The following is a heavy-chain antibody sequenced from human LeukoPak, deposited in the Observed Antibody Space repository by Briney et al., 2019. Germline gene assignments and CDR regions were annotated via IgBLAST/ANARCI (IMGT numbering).Heavy chain of an antibody. V-gene: IGHV3-53*01. J-gene: IGHJ4*02. Sequence: GGSLRLSCAASGFTVSSKYMNWVRQAPGKELEWVSRIHADGSTYHADSVKGRFTISRDNSKNTLYLQMNSLRVEDTAVYYCVIGGSYGDVWGQGTLVTVSS. CDR1: GFTVSSKY. CDR2: IHADGST. CDR3: VIGGSYGDV. D-gene: IGHD1-26*01.